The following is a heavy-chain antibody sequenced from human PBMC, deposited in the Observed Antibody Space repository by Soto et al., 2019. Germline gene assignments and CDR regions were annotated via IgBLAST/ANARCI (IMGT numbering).Heavy chain of an antibody. CDR3: ARRVLRYFDWPHNYYYGMDV. CDR1: GGTFSSYA. Sequence: SVKVSCKASGGTFSSYAISCVRQSPLQGLDWMGGIIPIFGTANYAQKFQGRVTITADESTSTAYMELSSLRSEDTAVYYCARRVLRYFDWPHNYYYGMDVWGQGTTVTVSS. V-gene: IGHV1-69*13. D-gene: IGHD3-9*01. J-gene: IGHJ6*02. CDR2: IIPIFGTA.